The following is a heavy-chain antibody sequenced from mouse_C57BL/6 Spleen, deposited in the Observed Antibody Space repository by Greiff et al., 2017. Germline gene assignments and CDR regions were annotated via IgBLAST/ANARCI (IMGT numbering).Heavy chain of an antibody. CDR1: GYTFTSYW. V-gene: IGHV1-59*01. Sequence: VQLQQPGAELVRPGTSVKLSCKASGYTFTSYWMHWVKQRPGQGLEWIGEIYPSDSYTNYNQKFKGKATLTVDTSSSTAYMQLSSLTSEDSAVYYCASDYWGQGTTLTVSS. CDR2: IYPSDSYT. CDR3: ASDY. J-gene: IGHJ2*01.